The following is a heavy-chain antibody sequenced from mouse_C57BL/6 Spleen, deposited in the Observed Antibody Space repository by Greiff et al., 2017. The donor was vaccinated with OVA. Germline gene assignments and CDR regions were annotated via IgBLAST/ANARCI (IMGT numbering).Heavy chain of an antibody. V-gene: IGHV14-4*01. J-gene: IGHJ3*01. CDR3: TTDYGSSYWFAY. Sequence: VQLKESGAELVRPGASVKLSCTASGFNIKDDYMHWVKQRPEQGLEWIGWIDPENGATEYASKFQGKATITADTSSNTAYLQLSSLTSEDTAVYYCTTDYGSSYWFAYWGQGTLVTVSA. CDR2: IDPENGAT. D-gene: IGHD1-1*01. CDR1: GFNIKDDY.